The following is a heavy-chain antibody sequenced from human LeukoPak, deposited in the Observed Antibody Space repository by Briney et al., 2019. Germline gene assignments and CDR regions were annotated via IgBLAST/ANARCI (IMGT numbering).Heavy chain of an antibody. J-gene: IGHJ4*02. V-gene: IGHV3-30*02. CDR2: IRYDGSNK. Sequence: GGSLRLSCAASGFTFSSYGMHWVRQAPGKGLEWVAFIRYDGSNKYYADSVKGRFTISRDNSKSTLSLQMNSLRAEDTAIYYCASYRQVLLPFESWGQGTLVTVSS. D-gene: IGHD2-8*02. CDR3: ASYRQVLLPFES. CDR1: GFTFSSYG.